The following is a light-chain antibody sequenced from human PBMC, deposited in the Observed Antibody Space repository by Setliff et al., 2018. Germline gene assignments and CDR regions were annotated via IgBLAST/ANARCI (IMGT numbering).Light chain of an antibody. J-gene: IGLJ1*01. V-gene: IGLV2-14*03. CDR2: GVS. Sequence: QSALTQPASVSGSPGQSITISCTGPSSDIGGYNYVSWYQQYPGKAPQLIIYGVSRRPSGVSDRFSGSKSGNTAYLTISGLQTEDEAEYYCNAYASDTTYVFGSGTKVTVL. CDR3: NAYASDTTYV. CDR1: SSDIGGYNY.